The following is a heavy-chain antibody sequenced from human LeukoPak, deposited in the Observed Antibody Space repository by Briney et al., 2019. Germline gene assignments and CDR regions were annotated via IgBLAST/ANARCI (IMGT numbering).Heavy chain of an antibody. Sequence: SGPVLVNPTETLTLPRTFSGFSLSTSGVAVGWIRQPPGKALEWLALIYWDDDKRYSPSLQSRLTITKDTSKNQVVLTMTNMDPVDTATYYCARDGGYFDYWGQGTLVTVSS. D-gene: IGHD3-16*01. V-gene: IGHV2-5*02. CDR1: GFSLSTSGVA. J-gene: IGHJ4*02. CDR2: IYWDDDK. CDR3: ARDGGYFDY.